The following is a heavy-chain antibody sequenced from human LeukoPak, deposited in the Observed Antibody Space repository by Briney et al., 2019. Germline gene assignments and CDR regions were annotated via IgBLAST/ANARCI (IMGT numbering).Heavy chain of an antibody. D-gene: IGHD6-13*01. CDR2: MNPNSGNT. J-gene: IGHJ4*02. V-gene: IGHV1-8*02. CDR1: GYTFTSYG. CDR3: ARGAVIAAADY. Sequence: ASVKVSCKASGYTFTSYGISWVRQATGQGLEWMGWMNPNSGNTGYAQKFQGRVTMTRNTSISTAYMELSSLRSEDTAVYYCARGAVIAAADYWGQGTLVTVSS.